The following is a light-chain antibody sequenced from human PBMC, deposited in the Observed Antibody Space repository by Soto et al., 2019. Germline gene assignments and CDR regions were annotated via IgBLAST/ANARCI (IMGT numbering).Light chain of an antibody. V-gene: IGLV2-14*01. Sequence: QSVLTQPASVSGSPGQSITISCTGTSSDVGGYNYVSWYQQRPGKAPKFMIYEVTNRPSGVANRFSGSKSGNTASLTISGLQDEDEADYYCASYTSRGTRVFGTGTKLTVL. CDR2: EVT. J-gene: IGLJ1*01. CDR3: ASYTSRGTRV. CDR1: SSDVGGYNY.